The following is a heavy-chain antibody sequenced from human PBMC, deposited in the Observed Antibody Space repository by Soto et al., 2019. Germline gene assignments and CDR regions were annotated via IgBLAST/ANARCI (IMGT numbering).Heavy chain of an antibody. CDR1: GGTFNSYG. V-gene: IGHV1-69*01. CDR2: VVPFFGTA. D-gene: IGHD5-12*01. Sequence: QVRLVQSGAEVKRPGSSVKVSCKASGGTFNSYGVSWVRQAPGQGLEWMGGVVPFFGTANYAQKFQGRVTITADESTSTAYMELSSLRSEDTAVYYCARDLGRDGYNFRFDYWGQGTLVTVSS. CDR3: ARDLGRDGYNFRFDY. J-gene: IGHJ4*02.